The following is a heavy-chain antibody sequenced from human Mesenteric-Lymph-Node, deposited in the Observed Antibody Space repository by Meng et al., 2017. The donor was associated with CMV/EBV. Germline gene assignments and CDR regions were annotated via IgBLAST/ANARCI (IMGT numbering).Heavy chain of an antibody. CDR2: IYPGDSDT. J-gene: IGHJ4*02. CDR1: GYSFTSYW. Sequence: GESLKISCKGSGYSFTSYWNGWVRQMPGKGLEWMGIIYPGDSDTRYSPSFQGQVTILDDKSISTAYLQWSSLKASDTARYYCARRTDYYDSRGYYTVLDFWGQGTMVTVSS. D-gene: IGHD3-22*01. V-gene: IGHV5-51*01. CDR3: ARRTDYYDSRGYYTVLDF.